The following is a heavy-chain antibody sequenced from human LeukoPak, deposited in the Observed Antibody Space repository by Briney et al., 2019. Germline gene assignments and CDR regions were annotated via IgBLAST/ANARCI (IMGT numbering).Heavy chain of an antibody. Sequence: VASVRVSCKTSGYSFILYGISWVRQAPGQGPEWMGWISTSTGDTKYTQKFQGRVTLTTDTSTSTAYMELRSLRSDDTAVYYCARDYRGPNQWLVLHPFDYWGQGTLVTVSS. CDR1: GYSFILYG. V-gene: IGHV1-18*01. CDR3: ARDYRGPNQWLVLHPFDY. D-gene: IGHD6-19*01. J-gene: IGHJ4*02. CDR2: ISTSTGDT.